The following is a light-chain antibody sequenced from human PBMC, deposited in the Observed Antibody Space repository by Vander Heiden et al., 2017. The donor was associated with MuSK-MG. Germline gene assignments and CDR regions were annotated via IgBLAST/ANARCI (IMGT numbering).Light chain of an antibody. J-gene: IGKJ1*01. CDR2: KVA. V-gene: IGKV2-30*01. CDR3: MQGSHWPWT. Sequence: DTVMTQSPLSLPVSLGQPASISCRSTHSLVYHVGQTYLSWFHQRPGQSPRRLIYKVANRDAGVPERFSGSGSGTDFTLRISRVEAEDVGLYYCMQGSHWPWTFGQGTKVEIK. CDR1: HSLVYHVGQTY.